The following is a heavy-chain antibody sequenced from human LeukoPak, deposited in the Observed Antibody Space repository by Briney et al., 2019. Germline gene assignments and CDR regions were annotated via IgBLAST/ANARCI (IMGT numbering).Heavy chain of an antibody. J-gene: IGHJ3*02. CDR3: ARDHLVEQWVWVMGAFDI. Sequence: PGGSLRLSCAASGFTFSSYNMNWVRQAPGKGLEWVAVIWYDGSNKYYADSVKGRFTISRDNSKNTLYLQMNSLRAEDTAVYYCARDHLVEQWVWVMGAFDIWGQGTMVTVSS. CDR2: IWYDGSNK. V-gene: IGHV3-33*08. D-gene: IGHD6-19*01. CDR1: GFTFSSYN.